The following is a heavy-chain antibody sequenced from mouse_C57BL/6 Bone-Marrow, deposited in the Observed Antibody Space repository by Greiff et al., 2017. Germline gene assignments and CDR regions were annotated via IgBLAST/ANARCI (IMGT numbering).Heavy chain of an antibody. V-gene: IGHV1-15*01. Sequence: QVQLQQSGAELVRPGASVTLSCKASGYTFTDYEMHWVKQTPVHGLEWIGAIDPETGGTAYNQKFKGKAILTADKSSSTAYMELRSLTSEDSAVYYCTRHPFYEYDARDYWGQGTSVTVSS. J-gene: IGHJ4*01. CDR1: GYTFTDYE. CDR3: TRHPFYEYDARDY. D-gene: IGHD2-3*01. CDR2: IDPETGGT.